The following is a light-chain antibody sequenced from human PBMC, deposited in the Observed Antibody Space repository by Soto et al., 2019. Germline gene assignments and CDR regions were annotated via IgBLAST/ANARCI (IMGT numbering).Light chain of an antibody. CDR1: QRISTW. V-gene: IGKV1-5*03. CDR3: QKYNSYSPK. CDR2: KAS. J-gene: IGKJ1*01. Sequence: DIQITHSPCTLSASVVDRVTITFLASQRISTWLAWYQQEPGKAPKLLIHKASSLQSGVPSRFSGSGSGTGFTLTISSLHPDDFATYYCQKYNSYSPKFGQGTKVDIK.